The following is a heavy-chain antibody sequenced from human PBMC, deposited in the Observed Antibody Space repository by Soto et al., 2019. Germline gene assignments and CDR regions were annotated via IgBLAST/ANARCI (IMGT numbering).Heavy chain of an antibody. CDR2: ISYDGNNE. V-gene: IGHV3-30*18. CDR3: EKDALGSVYTSPLAGNTIREAY. D-gene: IGHD6-19*01. Sequence: QVRLEESGGGVVQPGRSLRLSCVASGFTFSSYGMHWVRQAPGKGLEWVAIISYDGNNEHYVDSVRGRFTISRDNSKNTVYLPMNSLRPEATGTYYCEKDALGSVYTSPLAGNTIREAYWGQGTLVTVSS. CDR1: GFTFSSYG. J-gene: IGHJ4*02.